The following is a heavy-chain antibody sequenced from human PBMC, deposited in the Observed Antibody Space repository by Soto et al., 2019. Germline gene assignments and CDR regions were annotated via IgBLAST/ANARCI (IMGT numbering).Heavy chain of an antibody. V-gene: IGHV3-11*06. Sequence: QAQLVESGGGLVKPGGSLRLSCAASGFTFSDYYMSWIRQAPGKGLEWISYISPNGGYTNYADSVKGRFTISRDNAENSLYLQVNSLRPDDTAVYYCARRQQLGSYYYALDVW. CDR3: ARRQQLGSYYYALDV. CDR1: GFTFSDYY. CDR2: ISPNGGYT. J-gene: IGHJ6*01. D-gene: IGHD6-13*01.